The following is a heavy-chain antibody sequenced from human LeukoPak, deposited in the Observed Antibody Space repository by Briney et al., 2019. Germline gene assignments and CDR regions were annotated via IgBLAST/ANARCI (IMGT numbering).Heavy chain of an antibody. CDR1: GVSISSYY. CDR3: ARVNRRLVSDY. D-gene: IGHD3-9*01. J-gene: IGHJ4*02. V-gene: IGHV4-59*01. CDR2: IYYSGST. Sequence: SENLSLTCTVSGVSISSYYWSWIRQPPGKGLEWIGYIYYSGSTNYNPSLKSRVTISVDTSKNQFSLKLSSVTAADTAVYYCARVNRRLVSDYWGQGTLVTVSS.